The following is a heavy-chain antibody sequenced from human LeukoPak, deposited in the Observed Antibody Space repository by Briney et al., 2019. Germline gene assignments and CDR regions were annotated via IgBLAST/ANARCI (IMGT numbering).Heavy chain of an antibody. D-gene: IGHD4-17*01. CDR2: TYTSGSI. Sequence: SETLSLTCIVSGGSISRYYWSWIRQPAGKGLEWIGRTYTSGSINYNPSLKSRVTMSVDTSKNQFSLKLTSLTAADTAVYYCARDHRRDYGDYHFDYWGQGTLVTVSS. CDR3: ARDHRRDYGDYHFDY. J-gene: IGHJ4*02. V-gene: IGHV4-4*07. CDR1: GGSISRYY.